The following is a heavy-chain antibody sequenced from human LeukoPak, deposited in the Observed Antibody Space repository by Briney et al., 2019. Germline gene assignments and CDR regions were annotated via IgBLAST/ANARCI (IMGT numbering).Heavy chain of an antibody. Sequence: ASVKVSCKASGYTFTGYYMHWVRQAPGQGLEWMGRINPNSGGTNYAQKFQGRVTMTRDTSISTAYMELSRLRSDDTAVYYCAKVTRGGAVTVDYWGQGTLVTVSS. V-gene: IGHV1-2*06. CDR1: GYTFTGYY. D-gene: IGHD4-17*01. CDR2: INPNSGGT. CDR3: AKVTRGGAVTVDY. J-gene: IGHJ4*02.